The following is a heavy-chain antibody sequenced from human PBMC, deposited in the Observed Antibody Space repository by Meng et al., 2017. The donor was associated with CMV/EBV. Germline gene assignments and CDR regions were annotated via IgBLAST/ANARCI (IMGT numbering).Heavy chain of an antibody. CDR3: ARGPYDRGFDY. J-gene: IGHJ4*02. V-gene: IGHV5-51*01. Sequence: KVSCKGSGYSFNSYWIGWVRQMPGKGLEWMGIIYPGDSDTRYSPSFQGQVTISADKSISTAYLQWNSLRAEDTAVYYCARGPYDRGFDYWGQGTLVTVSS. CDR2: IYPGDSDT. CDR1: GYSFNSYW. D-gene: IGHD3-22*01.